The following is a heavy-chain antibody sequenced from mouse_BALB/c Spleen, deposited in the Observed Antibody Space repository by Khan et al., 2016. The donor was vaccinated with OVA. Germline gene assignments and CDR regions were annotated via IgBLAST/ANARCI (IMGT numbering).Heavy chain of an antibody. Sequence: QLQLPASFPFLFSPSPLLSLPFPFPFLSSTNYAGPFFLPPPFPPLSLLLLIFSFLPTPHHSCLFSRLIISKDNSKSQVFLKMNSLQTDDTALYYCARAWVITTDTFDYWGQGTTLTVSS. V-gene: IGHV2-9*02. J-gene: IGHJ2*01. D-gene: IGHD2-4*01. CDR3: ARAWVITTDTFDY. CDR2: IFSFLPT. CDR1: FLSSTNYA.